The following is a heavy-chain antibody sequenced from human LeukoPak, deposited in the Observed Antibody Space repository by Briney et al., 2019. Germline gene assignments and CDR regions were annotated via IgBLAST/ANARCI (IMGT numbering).Heavy chain of an antibody. CDR1: GFTFSNYA. CDR2: ISGSGGST. CDR3: AKDIEFIVGATDY. J-gene: IGHJ4*02. Sequence: GGSLRLSCAASGFTFSNYAMTWVRQAPGKGLEWVSAISGSGGSTYYADSVKGRFTISRDNSKNTLYLQMNSLRAEDTAVYYCAKDIEFIVGATDYWGQGTLVTVSS. D-gene: IGHD1-26*01. V-gene: IGHV3-23*01.